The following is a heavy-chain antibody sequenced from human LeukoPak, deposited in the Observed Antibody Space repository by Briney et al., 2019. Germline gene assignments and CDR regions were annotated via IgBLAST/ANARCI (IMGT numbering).Heavy chain of an antibody. J-gene: IGHJ4*02. D-gene: IGHD3-22*01. V-gene: IGHV3-7*01. Sequence: GGSLRLSCAASGFTFSSYWMSWVRQAPGKGLEWVANIKQDGSEKYYVDSVKGRFTISRDNAKNSLYLQMNSLRAEDTAVYYCTRDTSYYYDSSGYATGDYWGQGTLVTVSS. CDR3: TRDTSYYYDSSGYATGDY. CDR2: IKQDGSEK. CDR1: GFTFSSYW.